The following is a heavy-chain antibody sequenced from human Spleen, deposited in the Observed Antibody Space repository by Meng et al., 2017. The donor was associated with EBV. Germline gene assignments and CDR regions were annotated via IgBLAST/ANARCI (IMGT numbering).Heavy chain of an antibody. V-gene: IGHV1-8*01. CDR2: MNPNSGNT. D-gene: IGHD6-13*01. Sequence: QGELVQAGGEVKKPGASVKVSCKASGYTLTTYEINWVRQATGQGLEWMGWMNPNSGNTGYAQKFQGRVTMTRNTSISTAYMELSSLRSDDTAVYYCARGTRGYSSSLGGDYWGQGTLVTVSS. CDR1: GYTLTTYE. J-gene: IGHJ4*02. CDR3: ARGTRGYSSSLGGDY.